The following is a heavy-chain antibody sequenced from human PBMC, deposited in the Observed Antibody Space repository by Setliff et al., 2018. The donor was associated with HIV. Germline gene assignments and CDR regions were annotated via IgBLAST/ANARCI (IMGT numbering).Heavy chain of an antibody. Sequence: SVKVSCKASGGTFSSYAISWVRQAPGQGLEWMGGIIPSLTIANYAQKFQGRVTITADESTSTAYMELRSLRSDDTAVYYCARVGYYDSSGYAEFWGQGTPVTVSS. J-gene: IGHJ4*02. CDR3: ARVGYYDSSGYAEF. CDR2: IIPSLTIA. D-gene: IGHD3-22*01. V-gene: IGHV1-69*10. CDR1: GGTFSSYA.